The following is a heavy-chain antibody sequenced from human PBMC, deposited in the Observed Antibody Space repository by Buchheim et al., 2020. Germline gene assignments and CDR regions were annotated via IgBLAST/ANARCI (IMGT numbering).Heavy chain of an antibody. J-gene: IGHJ4*02. V-gene: IGHV3-7*01. CDR3: ARGTGWYPDY. CDR2: IKQDGSDK. Sequence: EVQLVESGGGLVQPGGSLSLSCAASGYRFSDYWMNWVRQAPGKGLEWVANIKQDGSDKYYVDSVKGRFTISRDNAKNSLYLEMNSLRVEDTAVYYCARGTGWYPDYWGQGTL. CDR1: GYRFSDYW. D-gene: IGHD6-19*01.